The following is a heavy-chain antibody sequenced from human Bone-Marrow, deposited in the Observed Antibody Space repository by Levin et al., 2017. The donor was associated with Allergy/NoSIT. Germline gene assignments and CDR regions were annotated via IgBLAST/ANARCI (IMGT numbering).Heavy chain of an antibody. Sequence: GGSLRLSCTGSGFTFSRYSMNWVRQAPGKGLEWLSYIGSSGGVIFYAASVQGRFTISRDDAKSSLYLQMNSLRDEDTAVYYCAGHSGSNWFDFWGQGTLVTVSS. CDR3: AGHSGSNWFDF. J-gene: IGHJ5*01. CDR1: GFTFSRYS. CDR2: IGSSGGVI. V-gene: IGHV3-48*02.